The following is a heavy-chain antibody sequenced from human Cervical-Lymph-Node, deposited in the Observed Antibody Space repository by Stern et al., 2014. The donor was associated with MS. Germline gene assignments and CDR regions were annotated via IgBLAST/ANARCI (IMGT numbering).Heavy chain of an antibody. CDR2: IIPIVGTA. D-gene: IGHD3-22*01. J-gene: IGHJ4*02. CDR3: TRDRRHYDTSGGYYFDS. CDR1: GGTFSIYA. Sequence: VQLVESGAEVKKPGSSVKVSCTASGGTFSIYAINWVRQAPGQGPERMGGIIPIVGTANYAHKFQGRVTITADESTSTAYMELSSLRSEDTAVYYCTRDRRHYDTSGGYYFDSWGQGTLVTVSS. V-gene: IGHV1-69*01.